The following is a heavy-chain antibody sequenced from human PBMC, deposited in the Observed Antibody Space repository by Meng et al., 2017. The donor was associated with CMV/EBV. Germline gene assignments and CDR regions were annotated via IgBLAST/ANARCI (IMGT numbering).Heavy chain of an antibody. J-gene: IGHJ3*02. D-gene: IGHD3-22*01. CDR2: IKQDGSEK. CDR3: ARERGRMIVVARGFDAFDI. V-gene: IGHV3-7*01. Sequence: GGSLRLSCAASGFTFSSYWMSWVRQAPGKGLEWVANIKQDGSEKYYVDSVKGRFTISRDNAKNSLHLQMNSLRAEDTAVYYCARERGRMIVVARGFDAFDIWGQGTMVTVSS. CDR1: GFTFSSYW.